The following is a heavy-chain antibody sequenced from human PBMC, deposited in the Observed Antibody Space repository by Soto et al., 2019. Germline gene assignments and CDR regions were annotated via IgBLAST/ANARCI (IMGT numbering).Heavy chain of an antibody. J-gene: IGHJ4*02. V-gene: IGHV4-30-4*01. CDR1: GASISSGDYF. CDR3: AREKGYISGPKNFDY. CDR2: IYDSGSS. Sequence: PSETLSLTCTVSGASISSGDYFWSWIRQSPGKGLQWIGYIYDSGSSYYNPSLKSRVTMSVDTSKNQFSLKLSSVTAADPAVYYCAREKGYISGPKNFDYWGQGTRVTVSS. D-gene: IGHD5-12*01.